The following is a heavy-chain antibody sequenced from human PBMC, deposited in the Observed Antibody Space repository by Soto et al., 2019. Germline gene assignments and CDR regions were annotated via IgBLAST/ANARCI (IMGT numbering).Heavy chain of an antibody. CDR1: GYSTSSSNYY. Sequence: QLQLQESGPGLVNPSETLSLTCTVSGYSTSSSNYYWGWIRQPPGKGLECIGIIYYSGSAYYNPSLRSRVTISLDTSTNQFSLRLSSVTAADTAVYYCAGKSIGGVDDMDVWGQGTTVTVS. D-gene: IGHD1-1*01. J-gene: IGHJ6*02. CDR3: AGKSIGGVDDMDV. V-gene: IGHV4-39*01. CDR2: IYYSGSA.